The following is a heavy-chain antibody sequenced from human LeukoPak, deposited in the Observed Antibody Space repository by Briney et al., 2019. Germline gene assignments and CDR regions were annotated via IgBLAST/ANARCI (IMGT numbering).Heavy chain of an antibody. Sequence: SETLSLTCTVSGGSISSGGYSWSWIRQHPGKGLEWIGYIYYSGSTYYNPSLKSRVTISVDTSKNQFSLKLSSVTAADTAVYYCARGRLVYIVVVPAASWFDPWGQGTLVTVSS. D-gene: IGHD2-2*01. CDR1: GGSISSGGYS. CDR2: IYYSGST. V-gene: IGHV4-31*03. CDR3: ARGRLVYIVVVPAASWFDP. J-gene: IGHJ5*02.